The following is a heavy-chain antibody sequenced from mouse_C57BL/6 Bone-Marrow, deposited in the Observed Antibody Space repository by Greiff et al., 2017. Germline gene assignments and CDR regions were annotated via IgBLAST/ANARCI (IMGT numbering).Heavy chain of an antibody. J-gene: IGHJ2*01. V-gene: IGHV5-6*01. CDR2: ISSGGSYT. D-gene: IGHD4-1*01. CDR3: AGQTGAVYLDY. Sequence: EVMLVESGGDLVKPGGSLKLSCAASGFTFSSYGMSWVRQTPDKRLEWVATISSGGSYTYYPDSVKGRFTISRDNAKNTLYLQMSSLKSEDTAMYYYAGQTGAVYLDYWGQGTTLTVSS. CDR1: GFTFSSYG.